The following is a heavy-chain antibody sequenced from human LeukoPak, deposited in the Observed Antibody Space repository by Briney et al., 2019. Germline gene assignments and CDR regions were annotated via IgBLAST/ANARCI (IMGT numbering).Heavy chain of an antibody. CDR3: ASFAMVKYDY. D-gene: IGHD5-18*01. V-gene: IGHV1-69*02. Sequence: SVKVSCKASGGTFSSYTISWVRQAPGQGIEWMGRIIPILGIANYAQKFQGRVTITADKSTSTAYMELSSLRSEDTAVYYCASFAMVKYDYWGQGTLVTVSS. J-gene: IGHJ4*02. CDR2: IIPILGIA. CDR1: GGTFSSYT.